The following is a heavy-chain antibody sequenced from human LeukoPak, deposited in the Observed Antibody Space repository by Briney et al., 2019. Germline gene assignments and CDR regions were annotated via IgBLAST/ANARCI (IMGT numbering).Heavy chain of an antibody. J-gene: IGHJ6*03. Sequence: GGFLRLSCAASGFTFSSYAMSWVRQAPGKGLEWVSAISGSGGSTYYADSVKGRFTISRDNSKNTLYLQMNSLRAEDTAVYYCAKADSSSWPYYYYYMDVWGKGTTVTVSS. CDR1: GFTFSSYA. V-gene: IGHV3-23*01. CDR2: ISGSGGST. D-gene: IGHD6-13*01. CDR3: AKADSSSWPYYYYYMDV.